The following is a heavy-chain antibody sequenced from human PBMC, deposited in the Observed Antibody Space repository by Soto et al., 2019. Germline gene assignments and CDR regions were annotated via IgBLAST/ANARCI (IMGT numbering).Heavy chain of an antibody. CDR2: IYHSGNT. Sequence: PSETLSLTCSVSGGSMTSGDYYWSWIRQPPGKGLEWLGYIYHSGNTYYNPSLKSRLSISVDTSKTHFSLQLHSVTAADTAVYFRARANGGTWAFEYWGQGTLVTVSS. CDR3: ARANGGTWAFEY. CDR1: GGSMTSGDYY. J-gene: IGHJ4*02. D-gene: IGHD2-8*01. V-gene: IGHV4-30-4*01.